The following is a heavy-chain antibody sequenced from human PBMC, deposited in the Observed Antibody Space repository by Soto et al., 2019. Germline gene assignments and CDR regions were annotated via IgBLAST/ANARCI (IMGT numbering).Heavy chain of an antibody. Sequence: PGGSLRLSCAASGFTFSSYEMNWVRQAPGKGLEWVSYISSSGSTIYYADSVKGRFTISRDNAKNSLYLQMNSLRAEDTAVYYCARGGNWNQGDAFGIWGQGTMVTVSS. J-gene: IGHJ3*02. V-gene: IGHV3-48*03. CDR3: ARGGNWNQGDAFGI. CDR1: GFTFSSYE. CDR2: ISSSGSTI. D-gene: IGHD1-1*01.